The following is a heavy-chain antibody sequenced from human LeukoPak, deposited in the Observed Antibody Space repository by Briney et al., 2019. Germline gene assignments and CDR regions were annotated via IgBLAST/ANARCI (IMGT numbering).Heavy chain of an antibody. J-gene: IGHJ4*02. D-gene: IGHD3-9*01. V-gene: IGHV1-18*01. CDR1: GHTFTSYG. Sequence: GASVKVSCKASGHTFTSYGISWVRQAPGQGLEWMGWISAYNGNTNYAQKLQGRVTMTTDTSTSTAYMELRSLRSDDTAVYYCARDRPYYDILTGYYSNFDYWGQGTLVTVSS. CDR3: ARDRPYYDILTGYYSNFDY. CDR2: ISAYNGNT.